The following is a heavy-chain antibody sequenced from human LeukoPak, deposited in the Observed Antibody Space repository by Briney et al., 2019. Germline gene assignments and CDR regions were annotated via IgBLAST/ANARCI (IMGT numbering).Heavy chain of an antibody. Sequence: AGGSLRLSCAASGFTFDDYAMRWVRQAPGKGLEWVSGISWNSGSIGYADSVKGRFTISRDNAKNSLYLQMNSLRAEDTALYYCAKDQIPNYYDSSGYLFDYWGQGALVTVSS. D-gene: IGHD3-22*01. J-gene: IGHJ4*02. V-gene: IGHV3-9*01. CDR1: GFTFDDYA. CDR3: AKDQIPNYYDSSGYLFDY. CDR2: ISWNSGSI.